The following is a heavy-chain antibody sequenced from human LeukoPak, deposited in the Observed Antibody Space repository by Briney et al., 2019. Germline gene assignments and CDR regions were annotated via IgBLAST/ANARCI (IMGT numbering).Heavy chain of an antibody. CDR3: AAWTDRGYNF. J-gene: IGHJ4*02. V-gene: IGHV3-7*01. CDR1: GFTLSSSW. CDR2: INPDGSQK. D-gene: IGHD5-24*01. Sequence: PGGSLRLSCAASGFTLSSSWMNWVRQAPGKVLEWVANINPDGSQKRFVDSVMGRFTMSRDNAKNSLYLQMNSLRVEDTAVFYCAAWTDRGYNFWGQGTLVTVSS.